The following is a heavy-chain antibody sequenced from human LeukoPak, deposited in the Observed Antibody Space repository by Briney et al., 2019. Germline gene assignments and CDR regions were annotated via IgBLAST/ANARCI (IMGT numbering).Heavy chain of an antibody. CDR3: ARDRGYDNAFDI. CDR1: GFTFSSYA. V-gene: IGHV3-23*01. D-gene: IGHD5-12*01. CDR2: ISGSGGST. Sequence: GGSLRLSCAASGFTFSSYAMSWVRQAPGKGLEWVSAISGSGGSTYYADSVKGRFTISRDNSKNTLYPQMNSLRAEDTAVYYCARDRGYDNAFDIWGQGTMVTVSS. J-gene: IGHJ3*02.